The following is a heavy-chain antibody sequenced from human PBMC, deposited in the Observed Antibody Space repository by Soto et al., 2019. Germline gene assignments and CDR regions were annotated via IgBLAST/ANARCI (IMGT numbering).Heavy chain of an antibody. Sequence: EVQLVESGGLVVPPGGSLRLSCAASGFNFGRFTMHWLRQTPEKGLEWVSYIRSDGGDIKYADSVKGRFTISRDNNKNSPFLQMNSLRTEDTALYYSAKERDCGGVCFYFDFWGQGTLGTVSS. D-gene: IGHD2-21*02. CDR2: IRSDGGDI. V-gene: IGHV3-43*01. CDR1: GFNFGRFT. CDR3: AKERDCGGVCFYFDF. J-gene: IGHJ4*02.